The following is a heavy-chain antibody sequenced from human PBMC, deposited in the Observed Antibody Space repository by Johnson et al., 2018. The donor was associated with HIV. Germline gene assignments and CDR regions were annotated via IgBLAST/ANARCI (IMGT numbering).Heavy chain of an antibody. V-gene: IGHV3-9*01. J-gene: IGHJ3*02. CDR2: ISWNSGSI. D-gene: IGHD3-22*01. CDR3: AKDIGHDSSGYYWTGAFDI. CDR1: GFTFSSYD. Sequence: VQLVESGGGLVQPGGSLRLSCAASGFTFSSYDMHWVRQATGKGLEWVSGISWNSGSIGYADSVKGRFTISRDNAKNSLYLQMNSLRAEDTALYYCAKDIGHDSSGYYWTGAFDIWGQGTMVTVSS.